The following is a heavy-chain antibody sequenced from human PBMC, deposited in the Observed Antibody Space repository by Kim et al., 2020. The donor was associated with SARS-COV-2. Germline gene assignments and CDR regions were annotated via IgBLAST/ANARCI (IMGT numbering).Heavy chain of an antibody. D-gene: IGHD1-1*01. CDR1: GFTFSIST. V-gene: IGHV3-23*01. Sequence: GGSLRLSCAASGFTFSISTMSWVRQAPGKGLEWVSIISGGSDITYYADSVKGRFTIFRDISKNTLYLQMNSLRVEDTAVYYCAPDWNHFDHWGQGILVTVSS. CDR3: APDWNHFDH. J-gene: IGHJ4*02. CDR2: ISGGSDIT.